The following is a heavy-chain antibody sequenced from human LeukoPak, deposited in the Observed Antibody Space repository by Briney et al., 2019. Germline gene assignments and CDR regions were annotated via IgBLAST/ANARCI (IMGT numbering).Heavy chain of an antibody. J-gene: IGHJ6*03. D-gene: IGHD1-14*01. V-gene: IGHV1-46*01. CDR2: INPSGGST. CDR3: ARSSGRSPNRDYMDV. Sequence: ASVKVSCKASGGTFSSYAISWARQAPGQGLEWMGIINPSGGSTSYAQKFQGRVTMTRDTSTSTVYMELSSLRSEDTAVYYCARSSGRSPNRDYMDVWGKGTTVTISS. CDR1: GGTFSSYA.